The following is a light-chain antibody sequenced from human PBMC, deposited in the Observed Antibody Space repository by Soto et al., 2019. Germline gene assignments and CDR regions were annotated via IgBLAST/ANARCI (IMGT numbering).Light chain of an antibody. CDR1: QSVSSSY. J-gene: IGKJ3*01. V-gene: IGKV3-20*01. CDR2: GAS. Sequence: EIVLTQSPGTLSLSPGDRATLSCRASQSVSSSYLAWYQQKPGQAPRLLIYGASSRATGLPDRFSGSGCGSDFTLTISRLELEAFAVYYFQQYGRYTAFGPGTTVDIK. CDR3: QQYGRYTA.